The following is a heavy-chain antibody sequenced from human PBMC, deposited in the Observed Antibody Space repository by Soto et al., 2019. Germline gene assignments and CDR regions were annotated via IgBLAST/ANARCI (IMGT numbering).Heavy chain of an antibody. D-gene: IGHD6-13*01. V-gene: IGHV3-23*01. Sequence: GGSLRLSCDASALTFCNFDMSWVRQAPGKGLECVSGINTSGGTTYYADSVKGRFTSSRDNPKNTLYLQMTSLRAEDTAVYYCATGTAAPAHWGQGTLVTVSS. J-gene: IGHJ1*01. CDR1: ALTFCNFD. CDR2: INTSGGTT. CDR3: ATGTAAPAH.